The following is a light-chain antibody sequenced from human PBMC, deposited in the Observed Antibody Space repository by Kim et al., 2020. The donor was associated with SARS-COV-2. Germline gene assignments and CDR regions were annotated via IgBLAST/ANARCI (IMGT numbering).Light chain of an antibody. CDR3: RQYGNSPHA. V-gene: IGKV3-20*01. Sequence: EIVLTQSPGTLSLSPGERATLSCRASQSVSRRYLAWYQQKPGQAPRLLIYGASSRATGVPDRVSGSGAGTDFTLTITRLEPEDFAVYYCRQYGNSPHAFGQGTKVDIK. CDR2: GAS. J-gene: IGKJ1*01. CDR1: QSVSRRY.